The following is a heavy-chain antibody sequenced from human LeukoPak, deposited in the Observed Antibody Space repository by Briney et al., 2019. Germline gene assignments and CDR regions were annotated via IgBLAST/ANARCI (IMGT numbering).Heavy chain of an antibody. Sequence: SVKVSCKASGGTFSSYAISWVRQAPGQGLEWMGGIIPIFGTANYAQKFQGRVTITTDESASTAYMELSSLRSEDTAVYYCASYTGVRFLEWLPFDYWGQGTLVTVSS. J-gene: IGHJ4*02. CDR2: IIPIFGTA. V-gene: IGHV1-69*05. CDR1: GGTFSSYA. CDR3: ASYTGVRFLEWLPFDY. D-gene: IGHD3-3*01.